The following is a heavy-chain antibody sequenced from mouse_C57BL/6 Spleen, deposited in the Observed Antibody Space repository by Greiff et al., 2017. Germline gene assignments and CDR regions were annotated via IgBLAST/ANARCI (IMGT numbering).Heavy chain of an antibody. J-gene: IGHJ1*03. CDR2: INPSNGGT. CDR1: GYTFTSYW. V-gene: IGHV1-53*01. CDR3: AGCGWDVFYWYFDV. D-gene: IGHD4-1*01. Sequence: QVQLQQSGTELVKPGASVKLSCKASGYTFTSYWMHWVKQRPGQGLEWIGNINPSNGGTNYNEKFKSKATLTVDKSSSTAYMQLSSLTSEDSAVYYCAGCGWDVFYWYFDVWGTGTTVTVSS.